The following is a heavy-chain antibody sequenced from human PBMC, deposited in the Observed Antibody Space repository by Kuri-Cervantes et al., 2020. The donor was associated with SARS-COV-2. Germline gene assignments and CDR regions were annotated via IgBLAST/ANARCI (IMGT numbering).Heavy chain of an antibody. J-gene: IGHJ6*02. D-gene: IGHD3-3*01. CDR1: GFTASSNY. V-gene: IGHV3-53*01. CDR3: ARAGYDFWSGYPNYYYYGMDA. CDR2: IYSGGST. Sequence: GESLKISCAASGFTASSNYMSWVRQAPGKGLEWVSVIYSGGSTYYADSVKGRFTISRDNSKNTLYLQMNSLRAEDTAVYYCARAGYDFWSGYPNYYYYGMDAWGQGTTVTVSS.